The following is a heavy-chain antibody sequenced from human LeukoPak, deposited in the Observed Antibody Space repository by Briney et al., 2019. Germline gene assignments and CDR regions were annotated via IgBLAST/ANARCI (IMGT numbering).Heavy chain of an antibody. D-gene: IGHD3-9*01. CDR3: ARYLHAFGLDV. CDR2: ISSDERVI. J-gene: IGHJ6*04. Sequence: GGSLRLSCEEPGFTFSSDWMCWVRQVPGKGLVWVSHISSDERVIRYADSLKGRFTISRDKAKNTLYLQMNSLRAEDTGVYYCARYLHAFGLDVWGKGTTVTVS. V-gene: IGHV3-74*01. CDR1: GFTFSSDW.